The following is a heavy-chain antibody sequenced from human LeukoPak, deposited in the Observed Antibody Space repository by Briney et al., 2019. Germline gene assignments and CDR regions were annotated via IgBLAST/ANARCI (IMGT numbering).Heavy chain of an antibody. CDR1: GFTFSNAW. V-gene: IGHV3-15*07. CDR3: TTARRGYSYGLSSY. Sequence: PGGSLRLSCAASGFTFSNAWMNWVRQAPGKGLEWVGRIKSKTDGGTTDYAAPVKGRFTISRDDSKNTLYLQMNSLKTEDTAVYYCTTARRGYSYGLSSYWGQGTLATVSS. D-gene: IGHD5-18*01. J-gene: IGHJ4*02. CDR2: IKSKTDGGTT.